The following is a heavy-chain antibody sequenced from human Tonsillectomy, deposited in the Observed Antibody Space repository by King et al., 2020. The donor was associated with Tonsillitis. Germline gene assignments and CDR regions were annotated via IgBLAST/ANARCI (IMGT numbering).Heavy chain of an antibody. CDR2: IYYSGST. Sequence: QLQESGPGLVKPSETLSLTCTVSGASISSSSYYWGWIRQPPGKGLEWIGSIYYSGSTYYNPSLKSRVTISVDTSKNQFSLKLSSVTAADTAVYYCAGHDECSGGSCYHAHFDYWGQGTLVTVSS. V-gene: IGHV4-39*01. CDR3: AGHDECSGGSCYHAHFDY. CDR1: GASISSSSYY. D-gene: IGHD2-15*01. J-gene: IGHJ4*02.